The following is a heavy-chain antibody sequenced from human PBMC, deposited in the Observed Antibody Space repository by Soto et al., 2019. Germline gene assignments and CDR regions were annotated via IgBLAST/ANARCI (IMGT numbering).Heavy chain of an antibody. CDR3: ATDGDCTNGVCPAYYFDY. V-gene: IGHV1-69*12. J-gene: IGHJ4*02. Sequence: QVQLVQSGAEVKKPGSSVKVSCKASGGTFSSYAISWVRQAPGQGLEWMGGIIPIFGTANYAQKFQGRVTITADESTSTAYRELSSLRSEDTAVYYCATDGDCTNGVCPAYYFDYWGQGTLVTVSS. CDR2: IIPIFGTA. CDR1: GGTFSSYA. D-gene: IGHD2-8*01.